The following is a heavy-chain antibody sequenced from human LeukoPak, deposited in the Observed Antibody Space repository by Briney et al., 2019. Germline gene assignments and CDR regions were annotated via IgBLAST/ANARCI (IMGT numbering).Heavy chain of an antibody. CDR1: GYTFTSYH. V-gene: IGHV1-8*01. D-gene: IGHD2-15*01. CDR3: ARGAPGSYCSGGSCPYFDY. CDR2: VNPNSGHT. Sequence: ASVKVSCKASGYTFTSYHVNWVRQATGQGLEWMGWVNPNSGHTGYAQKFQGRVTMTTNTSISTAYMELSSLGSEDTAVYYCARGAPGSYCSGGSCPYFDYWGQGTLVSVSS. J-gene: IGHJ4*02.